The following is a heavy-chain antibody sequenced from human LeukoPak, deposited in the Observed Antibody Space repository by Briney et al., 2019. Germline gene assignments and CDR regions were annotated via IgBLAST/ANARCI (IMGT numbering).Heavy chain of an antibody. V-gene: IGHV4-61*02. Sequence: SETLSLTCTVSGGSISSGFYYWSWIRQPAGKGLEWIGRIYTSGSTNYNPSLKSRISISVDTSKNQFSLKLTSVTAADTAVYYRAREHPRGEVDDFDYWGQGTLVTVSS. CDR3: AREHPRGEVDDFDY. CDR2: IYTSGST. J-gene: IGHJ4*02. D-gene: IGHD3-16*01. CDR1: GGSISSGFYY.